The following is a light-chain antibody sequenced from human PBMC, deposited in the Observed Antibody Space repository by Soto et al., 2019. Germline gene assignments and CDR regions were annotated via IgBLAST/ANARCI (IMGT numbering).Light chain of an antibody. Sequence: DIQMTQSPSTLSASVGDRVTITCRASQNIGTSLAWYQQTPGKAPKLLISDASTLESGVPSRFGGSGSGTEFSLTISSLQPEDFATYYCLCYITYPWTFGQGTKVDIK. V-gene: IGKV1-5*01. CDR2: DAS. J-gene: IGKJ1*01. CDR3: LCYITYPWT. CDR1: QNIGTS.